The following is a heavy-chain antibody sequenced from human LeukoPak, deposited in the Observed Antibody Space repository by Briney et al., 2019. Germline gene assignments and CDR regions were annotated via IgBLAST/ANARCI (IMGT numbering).Heavy chain of an antibody. Sequence: GGSLRLSCSASGFPFSSYAMHWVRQAPGKGLEWVSVIYSGGSTYYADSVKGRFTISRDNSKNTLYLQMNSLRAEDTAVYYCARDAPYYYGSGYDYWGQGTLVTVSS. D-gene: IGHD3-10*01. V-gene: IGHV3-66*01. J-gene: IGHJ4*02. CDR1: GFPFSSYA. CDR3: ARDAPYYYGSGYDY. CDR2: IYSGGST.